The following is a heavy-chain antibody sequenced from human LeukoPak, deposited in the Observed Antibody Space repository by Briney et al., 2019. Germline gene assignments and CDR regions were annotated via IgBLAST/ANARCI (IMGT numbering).Heavy chain of an antibody. CDR2: ISYDGSNK. CDR3: ARARGGDYYDSSGFFDY. Sequence: PGGSLRLSCAASGFTFSSYAMHWVRQAPGEGLEWVAVISYDGSNKYYADSVKGRFTISRDNSKNTLYLQMNSLRAEDTAVYYCARARGGDYYDSSGFFDYWGQGTLVTVSS. J-gene: IGHJ4*02. D-gene: IGHD3-22*01. CDR1: GFTFSSYA. V-gene: IGHV3-30*04.